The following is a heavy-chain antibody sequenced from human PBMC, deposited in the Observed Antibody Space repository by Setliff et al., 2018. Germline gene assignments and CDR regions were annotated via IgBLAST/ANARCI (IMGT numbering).Heavy chain of an antibody. CDR1: GFSISSNY. D-gene: IGHD3-22*01. Sequence: GGSLRLSCAASGFSISSNYMSWVRQAPGKGLEWVSVIYSGGSTYYADSVKGRFTISRDNSKNTLYLQMNSLRAEDTAVYYCARDDPRMIVVLWGQGTLVTVSS. J-gene: IGHJ4*02. V-gene: IGHV3-53*01. CDR2: IYSGGST. CDR3: ARDDPRMIVVL.